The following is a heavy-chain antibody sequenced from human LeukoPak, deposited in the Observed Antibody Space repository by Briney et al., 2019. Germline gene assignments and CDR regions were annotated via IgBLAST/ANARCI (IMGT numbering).Heavy chain of an antibody. J-gene: IGHJ4*02. V-gene: IGHV2-5*02. Sequence: SGPTLVKPTETLTLTCTFSGFSLKTNGLGVGWVRQPPGKALEWLGFFYWDNDRRYRPSLRSRLTITKDTSENQVVLTMTNMDPVDTATYYCALFYGSGSHYDYWGQGTLVTVSS. CDR3: ALFYGSGSHYDY. CDR2: FYWDNDR. D-gene: IGHD3-10*01. CDR1: GFSLKTNGLG.